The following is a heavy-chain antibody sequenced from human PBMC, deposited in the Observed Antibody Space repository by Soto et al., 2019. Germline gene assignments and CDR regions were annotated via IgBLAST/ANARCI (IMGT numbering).Heavy chain of an antibody. CDR3: AKTWTRSKFHY. CDR2: ISGNGETA. V-gene: IGHV3-23*01. CDR1: GFTFNNYA. J-gene: IGHJ4*02. Sequence: GGSLRLSCAASGFTFNNYAMNWVRQAPGKGLEWVSVISGNGETAYYADSVKGRFTISRDNSKSTLFLQMNSLRAEDTAVYYCAKTWTRSKFHYWGQGTLVTVPQ. D-gene: IGHD1-1*01.